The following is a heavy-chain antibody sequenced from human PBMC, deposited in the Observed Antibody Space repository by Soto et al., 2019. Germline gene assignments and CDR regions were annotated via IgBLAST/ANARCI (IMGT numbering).Heavy chain of an antibody. CDR2: ISYDGSFV. V-gene: IGHV3-30*18. J-gene: IGHJ6*02. CDR3: AKERGRNRNFAMDV. CDR1: GLTFSDYG. Sequence: EGSLRLSCVVSGLTFSDYGFHWVRQAPGKGLDWVAAISYDGSFVYYADSVRGRFTISRDNSRNTLDLQMNTLRHEDTAVYYCAKERGRNRNFAMDVWGQGTSVTSP. D-gene: IGHD1-1*01.